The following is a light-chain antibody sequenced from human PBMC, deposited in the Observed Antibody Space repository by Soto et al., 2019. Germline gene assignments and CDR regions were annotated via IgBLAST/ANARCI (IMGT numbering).Light chain of an antibody. J-gene: IGKJ1*01. CDR2: KSS. CDR3: QQYNDYPWT. Sequence: DIQMTQSPSTLSASVGDRVTITCRASQSISSWLAWYQQKPGKAPKLLIYKSSSLESGVPSRFSGSGSGTGFTLTISSLQPDDFAAYYCQQYNDYPWTFGPGTKGEIK. CDR1: QSISSW. V-gene: IGKV1-5*03.